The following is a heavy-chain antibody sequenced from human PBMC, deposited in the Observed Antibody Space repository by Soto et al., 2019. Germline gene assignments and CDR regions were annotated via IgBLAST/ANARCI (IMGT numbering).Heavy chain of an antibody. Sequence: QITLKESGPTLVKPTQTLTLTCTFSGFSLSTSGVGVGWIRQPPGKALEWLALIYWDDDKRYSPSLKSRLTITKDTSKNQVVLTMTNMDPVDTATYYCAHTLELGLTWEPKRRGEFDPLGQGTLVTVSS. CDR3: AHTLELGLTWEPKRRGEFDP. CDR1: GFSLSTSGVG. V-gene: IGHV2-5*02. J-gene: IGHJ5*02. CDR2: IYWDDDK. D-gene: IGHD1-26*01.